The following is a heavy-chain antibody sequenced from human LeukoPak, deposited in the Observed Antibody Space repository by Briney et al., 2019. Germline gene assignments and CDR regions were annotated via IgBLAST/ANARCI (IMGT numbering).Heavy chain of an antibody. CDR1: EFTFSSYG. Sequence: GGSLRLSCAASEFTFSSYGMSWVRQAPGKGLEWVSGISGSGSSTYHADSVKGRFTISRDNSKNTLYLQMNSLRAEDTAVYYCASEGYCSGGICYTYFDFWGQGTLVTVSS. V-gene: IGHV3-23*01. D-gene: IGHD2-15*01. CDR3: ASEGYCSGGICYTYFDF. CDR2: ISGSGSST. J-gene: IGHJ4*02.